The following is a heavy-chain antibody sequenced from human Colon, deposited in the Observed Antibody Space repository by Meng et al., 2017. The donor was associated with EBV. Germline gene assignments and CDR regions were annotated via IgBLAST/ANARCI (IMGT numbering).Heavy chain of an antibody. CDR1: GGSLSGAY. Sequence: VQLPRWGAGLLKPSETPSLTCAVNGGSLSGAYWNWIRHPPGKGLEGIGEIIHGGSPSYNPSLKSRVTISIDTSKNQLSLMLSSVTAADTAVYYCGRPHLISVAGHFDYWGQGTLVTVSS. CDR3: GRPHLISVAGHFDY. V-gene: IGHV4-34*12. J-gene: IGHJ4*02. CDR2: IIHGGSP. D-gene: IGHD6-19*01.